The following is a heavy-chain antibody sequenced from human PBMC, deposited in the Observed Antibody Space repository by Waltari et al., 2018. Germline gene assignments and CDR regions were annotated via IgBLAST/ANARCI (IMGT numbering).Heavy chain of an antibody. CDR1: GFTFSSYG. J-gene: IGHJ4*02. CDR2: IWYDGSNK. CDR3: ARSPMTTVRYFDY. Sequence: QVQLVESGGGVVQPGRSLRPSCAASGFTFSSYGMHWVRQAPGKGLEWVAVIWYDGSNKYYADSVKGRFTISRDNSKNTLYLQMNSLRAEDTAVYYCARSPMTTVRYFDYWGQGTLVTVSS. V-gene: IGHV3-33*01. D-gene: IGHD4-17*01.